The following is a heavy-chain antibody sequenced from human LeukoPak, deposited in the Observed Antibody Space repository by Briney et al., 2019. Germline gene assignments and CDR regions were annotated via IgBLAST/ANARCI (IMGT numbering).Heavy chain of an antibody. CDR2: INHSGST. J-gene: IGHJ5*02. Sequence: SETLSLTCAVYGGSFSGYYWSWIRQPPGKGLEWIGEINHSGSTNYNPSLKSRVTISVDTPKNQFSLKLSSVTAADTAVYYCARFRAAAGNNWFDPWGQGTLVTVSS. D-gene: IGHD6-13*01. CDR3: ARFRAAAGNNWFDP. V-gene: IGHV4-34*01. CDR1: GGSFSGYY.